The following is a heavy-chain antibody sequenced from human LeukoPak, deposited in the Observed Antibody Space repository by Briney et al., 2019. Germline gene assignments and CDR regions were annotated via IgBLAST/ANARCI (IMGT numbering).Heavy chain of an antibody. D-gene: IGHD3-10*01. CDR3: VKDSSSGSYFDY. CDR1: GFTFSRYA. J-gene: IGHJ4*02. CDR2: ISSNGGST. V-gene: IGHV3-64D*06. Sequence: PGGSLRLSCSASGFTFSRYAMHWVRXAPGKGLEYVSAISSNGGSTYYADSVKGRFTISRDNSRNTLHLQMSSLRVEDTAVYYCVKDSSSGSYFDYWGQGTLVTVSS.